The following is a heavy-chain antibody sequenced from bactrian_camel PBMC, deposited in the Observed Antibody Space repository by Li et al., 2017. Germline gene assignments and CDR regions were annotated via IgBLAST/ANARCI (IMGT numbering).Heavy chain of an antibody. J-gene: IGHJ4*01. D-gene: IGHD3*01. CDR2: INSGGGAP. Sequence: DVQLVESGGGLVQPGGSLRLSCAASGFTFNMHAMSWVRQSPGKGLEWVSAINSGGGAPAYADSVKGRFTISRDNAKNTLYLELDNLKNEDTAMYYCVRGWDDDTWSFNYWGQGTQVTVS. CDR1: GFTFNMHA. CDR3: VRGWDDDTWSFNY. V-gene: IGHV3S42*01.